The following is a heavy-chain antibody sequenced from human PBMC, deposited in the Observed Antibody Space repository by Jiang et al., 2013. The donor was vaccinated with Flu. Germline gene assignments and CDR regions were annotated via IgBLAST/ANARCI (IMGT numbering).Heavy chain of an antibody. CDR1: GYSFTSYW. V-gene: IGHV5-51*01. J-gene: IGHJ4*02. CDR3: AREAVAGMYYFDF. D-gene: IGHD6-19*01. Sequence: GAEVKKPGESLKISCKGSGYSFTSYWIGWVRQMPGKGLEWMGIISPYDSDTRYSPSFQGQVTISADKSINTAYLQWISLKASDTAMYYCAREAVAGMYYFDFWGQGTLVTVSS. CDR2: ISPYDSDT.